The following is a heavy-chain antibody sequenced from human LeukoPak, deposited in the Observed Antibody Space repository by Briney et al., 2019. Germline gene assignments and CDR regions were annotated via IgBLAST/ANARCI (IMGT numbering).Heavy chain of an antibody. CDR3: ANDFDH. CDR1: GFTFSTYS. J-gene: IGHJ4*02. Sequence: GGSLRLSCAASGFTFSTYSMNWVRQAPGKGLEWVSTIIGSDDNTYYSDSVKGRFTISRDISKNTLYLQMNSLRADDTAVYYCANDFDHWGQGTLVTVSS. CDR2: IIGSDDNT. V-gene: IGHV3-23*01.